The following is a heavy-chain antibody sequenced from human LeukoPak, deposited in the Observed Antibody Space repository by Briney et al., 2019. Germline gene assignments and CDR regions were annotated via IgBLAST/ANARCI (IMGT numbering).Heavy chain of an antibody. CDR2: IKKDGSEK. D-gene: IGHD5-18*01. Sequence: GGSLRLSCAASGFTFSSYWMSWVRQAPGKGLEWVANIKKDGSEKYYVDSVKGRFTISRDNAKASLYLQMNSLRAEDTAVYYCARHLSGVTGYTYGRGIDYWGQGTLVTVSS. J-gene: IGHJ4*02. CDR1: GFTFSSYW. CDR3: ARHLSGVTGYTYGRGIDY. V-gene: IGHV3-7*01.